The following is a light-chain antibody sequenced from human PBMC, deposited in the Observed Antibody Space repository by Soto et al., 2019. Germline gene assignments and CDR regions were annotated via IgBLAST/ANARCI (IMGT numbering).Light chain of an antibody. CDR1: QGIRTN. CDR2: GAS. J-gene: IGKJ1*01. V-gene: IGKV1-9*01. Sequence: DIQLTQSPPFLSAYVGDRVTITCRASQGIRTNLAWYQQKPVKAPKVLIYGASTLQSGVSSRFSGSGSGTEFTLTISSLQPEDFATYYCQQLNSYPPWTFGQGTKVEIK. CDR3: QQLNSYPPWT.